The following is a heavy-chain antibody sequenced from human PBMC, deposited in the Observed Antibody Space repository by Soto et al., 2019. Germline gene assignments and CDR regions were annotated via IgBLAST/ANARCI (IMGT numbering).Heavy chain of an antibody. V-gene: IGHV4-31*11. CDR2: IYYSGST. CDR3: AREGIAAAGTDY. Sequence: SEPLALTCAVSGGSISSAGYYWIWILQHPGKGLEWIGYIYYSGSTYYNPSLKSRVTISVDTSKNQFSLKLSSVTAADTAVYYCAREGIAAAGTDYWGQGNLVT. CDR1: GGSISSAGYY. D-gene: IGHD6-13*01. J-gene: IGHJ4*02.